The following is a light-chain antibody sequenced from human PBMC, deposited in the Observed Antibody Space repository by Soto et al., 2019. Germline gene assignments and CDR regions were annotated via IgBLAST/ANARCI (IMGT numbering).Light chain of an antibody. Sequence: EIVMTQSPATLSVSPGGRATLSCRASQSISDTLAWYQQKPGQAPRLLIHGASTRATGFPARFSGWGSGTDFTLTISSLQSEDFVVYYCQQYNNWPWTFGQGTKVDIK. J-gene: IGKJ1*01. CDR2: GAS. CDR3: QQYNNWPWT. V-gene: IGKV3-15*01. CDR1: QSISDT.